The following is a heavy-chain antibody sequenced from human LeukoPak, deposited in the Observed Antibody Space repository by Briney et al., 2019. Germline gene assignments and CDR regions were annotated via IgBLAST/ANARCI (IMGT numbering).Heavy chain of an antibody. CDR1: GFTFSSFW. CDR2: IKQDGSEK. CDR3: ARDLNYFDY. Sequence: GGSLRLSCAASGFTFSSFWMTWVRQAPGEGLEWVANIKQDGSEKYYVDSVRGRFTISRDNATNSLYLQMNSLRAEDTAVYYCARDLNYFDYWGQGTLVTVSS. V-gene: IGHV3-7*01. J-gene: IGHJ4*02.